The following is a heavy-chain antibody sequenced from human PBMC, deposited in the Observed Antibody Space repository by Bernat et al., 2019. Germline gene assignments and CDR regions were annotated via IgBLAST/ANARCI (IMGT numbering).Heavy chain of an antibody. CDR3: ARDRGRDGYNYFDY. J-gene: IGHJ4*02. D-gene: IGHD5-24*01. CDR2: IYYSGST. V-gene: IGHV4-31*03. Sequence: QVQLQESGPGLVKPSQTLSLTCTVSGGSISSGGYYCSWIRQHPGKGLEWIGYIYYSGSTYYNPSLKSRVTISVDTSKNQFSLKLSSVTAADTAVYYCARDRGRDGYNYFDYWGQGTLVTVSS. CDR1: GGSISSGGYY.